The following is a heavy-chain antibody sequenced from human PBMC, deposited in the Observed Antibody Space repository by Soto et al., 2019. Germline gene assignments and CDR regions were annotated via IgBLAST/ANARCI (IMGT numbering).Heavy chain of an antibody. CDR3: ARDHGVVVAAVYYYGMDV. D-gene: IGHD2-15*01. J-gene: IGHJ6*02. CDR1: GDSVSSNSAA. Sequence: SQTLSLTCAISGDSVSSNSAAWNWIRQSPSRGLEWLGRTYYRSKWYNDYAVSVKSRITINPDTSKNQFSLQLNSVTPEDTAVYYCARDHGVVVAAVYYYGMDVWGQGTTVTVLL. CDR2: TYYRSKWYN. V-gene: IGHV6-1*01.